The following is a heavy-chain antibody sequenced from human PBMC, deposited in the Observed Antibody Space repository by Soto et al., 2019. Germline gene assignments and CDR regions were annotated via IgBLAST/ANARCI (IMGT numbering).Heavy chain of an antibody. V-gene: IGHV1-69*02. Sequence: QVQLVQSGAEVKKPGSSVKVSCKASGGTFSSYTLSWVRQAPGQGLEWLGRIIPILDIVNYAQKFQGRVTITADKSTSTSFMELSRLRSDDTAVYYCTGAGIAAPGGWGQGTLVNVSS. CDR1: GGTFSSYT. CDR3: TGAGIAAPGG. J-gene: IGHJ4*02. D-gene: IGHD6-13*01. CDR2: IIPILDIV.